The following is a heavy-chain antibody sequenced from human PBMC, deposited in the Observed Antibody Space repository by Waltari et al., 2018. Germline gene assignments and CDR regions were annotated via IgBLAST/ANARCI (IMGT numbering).Heavy chain of an antibody. D-gene: IGHD6-13*01. CDR1: GFIFSTYW. V-gene: IGHV3-74*01. Sequence: EVQLVESGGGLVQPGGSLRLSCVASGFIFSTYWMDWVRQAPGKGLVWGSRINSDGSSTTYADSVKCRFTISRDNAKNMLYLHMSSLRAEDTAVYYCVRENIAAAGLESWGQGTLVTVSS. CDR2: INSDGSST. CDR3: VRENIAAAGLES. J-gene: IGHJ4*02.